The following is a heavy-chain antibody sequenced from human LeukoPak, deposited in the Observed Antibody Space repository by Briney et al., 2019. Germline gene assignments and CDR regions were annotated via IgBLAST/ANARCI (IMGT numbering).Heavy chain of an antibody. CDR3: ARARPPAATFDY. J-gene: IGHJ4*02. V-gene: IGHV4-34*01. CDR1: GGSFSGYY. CDR2: INHSGST. Sequence: SETLSLTCAVYGGSFSGYYWSWIRQPPGKGLERIGEINHSGSTNYNPSLKSRVTISVDTSKNQFSLKLSSVTAADTAVYYCARARPPAATFDYWGQGTLVTVSS. D-gene: IGHD2-2*01.